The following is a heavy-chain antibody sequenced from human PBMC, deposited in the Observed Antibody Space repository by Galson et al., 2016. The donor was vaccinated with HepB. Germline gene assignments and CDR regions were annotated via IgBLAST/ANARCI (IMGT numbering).Heavy chain of an antibody. J-gene: IGHJ4*02. CDR2: ISNDGNDK. D-gene: IGHD3-10*01. CDR1: GFTFSSND. Sequence: SLRLSCAASGFTFSSNDIHWVRQAPGKGLEWVAVISNDGNDKYYADSVKGRFTISRDNSKNTLYLEMNSLRDEDTAVYFCAKARFATPISFLVDDWGQGILVTVSS. CDR3: AKARFATPISFLVDD. V-gene: IGHV3-30*18.